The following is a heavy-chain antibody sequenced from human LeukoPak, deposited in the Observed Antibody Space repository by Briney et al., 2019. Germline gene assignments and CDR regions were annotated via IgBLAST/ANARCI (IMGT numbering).Heavy chain of an antibody. CDR1: GGSISSGGYY. J-gene: IGHJ4*02. V-gene: IGHV4-31*03. CDR3: ARTKWGIHPAEYYYFDY. D-gene: IGHD7-27*01. Sequence: SQTLSLTCTVSGGSISSGGYYWSWVRQHPGKGLEWIVYIYYSASTYYNPSLKSRVTISVDTSKNQFSLKLSSVTAADTSVYYCARTKWGIHPAEYYYFDYWGQGTLVTVSS. CDR2: IYYSAST.